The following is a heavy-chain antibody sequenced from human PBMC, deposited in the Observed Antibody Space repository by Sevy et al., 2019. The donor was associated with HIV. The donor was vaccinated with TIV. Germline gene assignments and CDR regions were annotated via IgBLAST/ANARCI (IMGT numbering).Heavy chain of an antibody. D-gene: IGHD3-22*01. V-gene: IGHV3-48*03. Sequence: GGSLRLSCAASGFTFSNFEMNWVRQAPGKGLEWISYITSSGSTIYYADSVQGRFTISRDNAKNSLFLQMNSLRAEDTAVYYCARATYYYDSSGPYYFVYWGQGTLVTVSS. J-gene: IGHJ4*02. CDR2: ITSSGSTI. CDR1: GFTFSNFE. CDR3: ARATYYYDSSGPYYFVY.